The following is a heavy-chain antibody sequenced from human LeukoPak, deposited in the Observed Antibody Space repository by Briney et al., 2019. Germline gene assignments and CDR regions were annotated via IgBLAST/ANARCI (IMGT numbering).Heavy chain of an antibody. J-gene: IGHJ4*02. Sequence: ASVKVSCTASGYTFTSYGLSWVRQAPGQGLEWMGWISSYNGKTNYAQKFQGRLTMTTDTSTSTAYMELRSPTSDDTAVYYCARDITVVSLASIGFDYWSRGTVVTVSS. V-gene: IGHV1-18*01. D-gene: IGHD3-16*01. CDR3: ARDITVVSLASIGFDY. CDR2: ISSYNGKT. CDR1: GYTFTSYG.